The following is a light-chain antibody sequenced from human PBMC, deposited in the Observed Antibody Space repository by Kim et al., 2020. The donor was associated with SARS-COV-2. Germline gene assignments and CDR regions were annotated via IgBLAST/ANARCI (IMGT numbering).Light chain of an antibody. J-gene: IGKJ2*01. CDR1: QTISSY. Sequence: SASVGDRVTIACRASQTISSYLSWYQQKPGKAPKLLIYTASTLQSGVPSRFSGSGSGTDFALTISSLQPEDFATYYCQQSSSPPYTFGQGTKLEI. V-gene: IGKV1-39*01. CDR2: TAS. CDR3: QQSSSPPYT.